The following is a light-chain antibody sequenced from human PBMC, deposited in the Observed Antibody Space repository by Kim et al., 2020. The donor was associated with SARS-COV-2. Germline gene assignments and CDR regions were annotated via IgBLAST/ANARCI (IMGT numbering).Light chain of an antibody. J-gene: IGKJ4*01. V-gene: IGKV4-1*01. CDR1: QSVLYRSSNKNY. CDR3: QQYYSTPVT. CDR2: WAS. Sequence: DIVMTQSPDSLAVSLGERATINCKSSQSVLYRSSNKNYLAWYQQKPGQPPKLLIYWASTRESGVPDRFSGSGSGTDITLTISSLQAEDVAVYYCQQYYSTPVTFGGGTNVDIK.